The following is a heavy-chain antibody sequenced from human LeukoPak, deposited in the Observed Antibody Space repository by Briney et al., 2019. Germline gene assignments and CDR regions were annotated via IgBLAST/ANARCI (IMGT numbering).Heavy chain of an antibody. CDR3: ARVHYDILTFDY. D-gene: IGHD3-9*01. CDR1: GGSISSYY. Sequence: SETLSLTCTVSGGSISSYYWGWIRQPPGKGLEWIGYIYYSGRTNYNPSLKSRVTISVDTSKNPFSLNLSSVTAADTAVYYCARVHYDILTFDYWGQGTLVTVSS. V-gene: IGHV4-59*01. CDR2: IYYSGRT. J-gene: IGHJ4*02.